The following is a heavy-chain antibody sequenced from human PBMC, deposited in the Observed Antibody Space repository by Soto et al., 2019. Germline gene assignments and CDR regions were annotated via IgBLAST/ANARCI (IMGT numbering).Heavy chain of an antibody. J-gene: IGHJ4*02. CDR3: AGDLEQWLVRNDY. CDR2: ISIYNGKT. CDR1: GYTFTSYG. Sequence: ASVKVSCKASGYTFTSYGISWVRQAPGQGLEWMGWISIYNGKTNYARKFQGRVTMTTDTSTSTVYMELRSLRSDDTAVYYCAGDLEQWLVRNDYWGQGTLVTVSS. D-gene: IGHD6-19*01. V-gene: IGHV1-18*04.